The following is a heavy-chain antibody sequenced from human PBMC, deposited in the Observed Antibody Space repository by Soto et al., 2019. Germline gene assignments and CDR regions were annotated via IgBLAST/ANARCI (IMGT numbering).Heavy chain of an antibody. CDR2: IKSKTDGGTT. CDR3: TTGSRTLYYYGSGKSYYYYYGMDV. V-gene: IGHV3-15*07. CDR1: GFTFRNAW. D-gene: IGHD3-10*01. J-gene: IGHJ6*02. Sequence: EVQLVESGGGLVKPGGSLRLSCAASGFTFRNAWMKWVRQAPGKGLEWVGRIKSKTDGGTTDYAAPVKGRFTISRDDSENTLYLQMNSLKTEDTAVYYCTTGSRTLYYYGSGKSYYYYYGMDVWGQGTTVTVSS.